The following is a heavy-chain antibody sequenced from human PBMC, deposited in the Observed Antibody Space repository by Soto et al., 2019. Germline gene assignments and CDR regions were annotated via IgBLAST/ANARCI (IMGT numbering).Heavy chain of an antibody. CDR3: ARVDTVFGVAPSGMDV. D-gene: IGHD3-3*01. CDR1: GFTFSSYS. Sequence: QVQLVESGGGVVQPGRSLRLSCAASGFTFSSYSMHWVRQAPGKGLQWVAVTSFDGSNKYYADSVKGRFTISRDNSKNKLYLQMNSLRGDDTAVYYCARVDTVFGVAPSGMDVWGQGTTVTVSS. CDR2: TSFDGSNK. J-gene: IGHJ6*01. V-gene: IGHV3-30-3*01.